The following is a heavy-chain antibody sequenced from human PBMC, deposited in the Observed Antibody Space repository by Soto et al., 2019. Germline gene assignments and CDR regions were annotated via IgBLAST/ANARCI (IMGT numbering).Heavy chain of an antibody. CDR3: ARRGSGGYYDY. D-gene: IGHD6-19*01. J-gene: IGHJ4*02. V-gene: IGHV3-23*01. Sequence: EVQLLESGGGLVQPGGSLRLSCAASGFTFSSYAMRWVRQAPGKGLEWVSAISGSGGSTYYADSVKGRFTISRDNSKNTLYLQMNSLRAADAAVYYCARRGSGGYYDYWGQGTLVTVSS. CDR2: ISGSGGST. CDR1: GFTFSSYA.